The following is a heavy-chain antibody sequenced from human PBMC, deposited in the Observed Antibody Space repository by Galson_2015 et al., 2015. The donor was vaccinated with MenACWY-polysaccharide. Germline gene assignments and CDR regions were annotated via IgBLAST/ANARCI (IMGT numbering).Heavy chain of an antibody. CDR3: AKAHIAARPDRRMVYYYYMDV. J-gene: IGHJ6*03. V-gene: IGHV3-23*01. CDR2: ISDSGGTT. Sequence: LRLSCAASGFTFSSYAMRWVHQAPGKGPEWVSAISDSGGTTFYADSVKGRFTISRDNSKNTLFLQMISLRVEDTAVYYCAKAHIAARPDRRMVYYYYMDVWGKGTMVTVSS. D-gene: IGHD6-6*01. CDR1: GFTFSSYA.